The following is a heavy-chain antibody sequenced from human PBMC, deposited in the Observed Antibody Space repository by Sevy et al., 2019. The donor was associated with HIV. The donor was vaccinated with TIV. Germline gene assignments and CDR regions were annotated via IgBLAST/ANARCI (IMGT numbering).Heavy chain of an antibody. D-gene: IGHD6-13*01. Sequence: GGSLRLSCAASGFTFSDYYMSWIRQAPGKGLEWVSYISSSGSTIYYADSVKGRFTISRDNAKNSLYLQMNSLRAEDTAVYYCARDHSPYYYYYMDVWGKGTTVTVSS. CDR1: GFTFSDYY. CDR2: ISSSGSTI. J-gene: IGHJ6*03. V-gene: IGHV3-11*01. CDR3: ARDHSPYYYYYMDV.